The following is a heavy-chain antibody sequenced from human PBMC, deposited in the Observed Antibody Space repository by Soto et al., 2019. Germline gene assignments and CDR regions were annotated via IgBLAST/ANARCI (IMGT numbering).Heavy chain of an antibody. CDR3: AKAVSLRGVIPEAFFYGMDV. CDR1: GFTFSSYG. CDR2: ISYDGSNK. V-gene: IGHV3-30*18. J-gene: IGHJ6*02. D-gene: IGHD3-10*01. Sequence: GGSLRLSCAASGFTFSSYGMHWVRQAPGKGLEWVAVISYDGSNKYYADSVKGRFTISRDNSKNTLYLQMNSLRAEDTAVYYCAKAVSLRGVIPEAFFYGMDVWGQGTTVTVSS.